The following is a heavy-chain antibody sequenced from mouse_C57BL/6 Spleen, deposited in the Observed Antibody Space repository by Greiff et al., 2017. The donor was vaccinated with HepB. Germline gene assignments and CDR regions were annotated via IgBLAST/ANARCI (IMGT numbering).Heavy chain of an antibody. J-gene: IGHJ4*01. CDR2: ISDGGSYT. Sequence: EVQLVESGGGLVKPGGSLKLSCAASGFTFSSYAMSWVRQTPEKRLEWVATISDGGSYTYYPDNVKGRFTISRDNAKNNLYLQMSHLKSEDTAMYYCAREGDYDGYYAMDYWGQGTSVTVSS. D-gene: IGHD2-4*01. CDR1: GFTFSSYA. CDR3: AREGDYDGYYAMDY. V-gene: IGHV5-4*01.